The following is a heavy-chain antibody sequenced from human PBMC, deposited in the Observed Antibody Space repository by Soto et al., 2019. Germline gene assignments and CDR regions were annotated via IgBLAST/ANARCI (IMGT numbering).Heavy chain of an antibody. V-gene: IGHV4-34*01. J-gene: IGHJ6*02. CDR1: GGSFSGYY. CDR2: INYSGST. CDR3: ARQLYSSSWYSPYYYYYYGMDV. D-gene: IGHD6-13*01. Sequence: SETLALTCAVYGGSFSGYYWSWIRQTPGKGLEWIGYINYSGSTNYNPSLKSRVTISVDTSKNQFSLKLSSVTAADTAVYYCARQLYSSSWYSPYYYYYYGMDVWGQGTTVTVSS.